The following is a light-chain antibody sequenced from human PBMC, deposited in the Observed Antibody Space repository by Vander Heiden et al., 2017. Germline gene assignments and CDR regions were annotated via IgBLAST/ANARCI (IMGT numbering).Light chain of an antibody. CDR2: WAS. CDR1: QSVLYSSHHKNY. Sequence: GSLGERATINCKSSQSVLYSSHHKNYLAWYQQKPGQPPKLLIYWASTRESGVPDRFSGSGSGTDFTLTISSLQAEDVAVYYCQQYYSTPVHFGQGTKLEIK. CDR3: QQYYSTPVH. J-gene: IGKJ2*01. V-gene: IGKV4-1*01.